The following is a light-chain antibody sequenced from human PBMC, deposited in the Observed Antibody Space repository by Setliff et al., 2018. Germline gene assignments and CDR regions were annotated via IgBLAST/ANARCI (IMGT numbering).Light chain of an antibody. J-gene: IGLJ2*01. CDR2: RNN. V-gene: IGLV1-44*01. CDR3: AAWDVSLNGPV. CDR1: SSNIGSNT. Sequence: VLTQPPSASGTPGQRVTISCSGSSSNIGSNTVNWYQQLPGTAPKLLIYRNNQRPSGVPDRFSGSKSGTSASLAISGLQSEDEADYYCAAWDVSLNGPVFGGGTKVTVL.